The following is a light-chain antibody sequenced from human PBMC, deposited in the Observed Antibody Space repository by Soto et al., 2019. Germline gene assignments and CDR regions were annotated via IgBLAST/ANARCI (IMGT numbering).Light chain of an antibody. J-gene: IGKJ5*01. Sequence: EVVLTQSPGTLSLSPGERATLSCRASESVSSNYFAWYQQQPGPAPSLLIYGASSRATGIPDRFSGSGSGTDFTLTSSRLEPEYFAVYYCQQYGSSPPITFGQGTRLEIK. CDR3: QQYGSSPPIT. CDR2: GAS. V-gene: IGKV3-20*01. CDR1: ESVSSNY.